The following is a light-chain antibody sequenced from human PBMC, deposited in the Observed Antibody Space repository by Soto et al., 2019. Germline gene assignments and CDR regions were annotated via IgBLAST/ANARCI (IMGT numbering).Light chain of an antibody. Sequence: DIVLTQSPGTLSLSPGDRATLSCRASQSVSTSYLAWYQQKPGQSPRLLIYGASRRATGFPARFSGSGSGTDFTLTISSLQSEDFAVYYCQQYKNWPLTFGGGTKVDIK. CDR3: QQYKNWPLT. V-gene: IGKV3-15*01. J-gene: IGKJ4*01. CDR2: GAS. CDR1: QSVSTSY.